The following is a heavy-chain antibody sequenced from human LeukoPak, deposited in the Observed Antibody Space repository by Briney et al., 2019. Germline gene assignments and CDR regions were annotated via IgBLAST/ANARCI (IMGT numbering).Heavy chain of an antibody. J-gene: IGHJ3*02. CDR3: ARDRRRSHDYGDYIWAFDI. D-gene: IGHD4-17*01. Sequence: SETLSLTCAVYGGSFSGSYWSWIRQPPGKGLEWIGEINHSGSTNYNPSLKSRVTISVDTSKNQFSLKMSSVTAADTALYYCARDRRRSHDYGDYIWAFDIWGQGTMVTVSS. CDR2: INHSGST. CDR1: GGSFSGSY. V-gene: IGHV4-34*01.